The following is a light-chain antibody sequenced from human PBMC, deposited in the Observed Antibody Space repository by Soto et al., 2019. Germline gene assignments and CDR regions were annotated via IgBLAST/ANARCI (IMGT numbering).Light chain of an antibody. CDR2: EVS. J-gene: IGLJ2*01. CDR1: SSDVGGYKY. CDR3: SSYTSRTTVV. Sequence: QSALTQPASVSGSPGQSITISCTGTSSDVGGYKYVSWYQQHPGKAPKLMIYEVSNRPSGVSNRFSGSKSDNTASLTISGLQAEDEADYYCSSYTSRTTVVFGGGTKPPS. V-gene: IGLV2-14*01.